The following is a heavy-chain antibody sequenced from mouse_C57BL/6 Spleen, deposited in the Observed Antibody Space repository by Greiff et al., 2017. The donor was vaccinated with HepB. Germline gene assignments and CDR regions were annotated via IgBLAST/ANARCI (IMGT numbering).Heavy chain of an antibody. CDR3: ARSDYGSIYAMDY. V-gene: IGHV1-76*01. D-gene: IGHD1-1*01. J-gene: IGHJ4*01. CDR1: GYTFTDYY. Sequence: QVHVKQSGAELVRPGASVKLSCKASGYTFTDYYINWVKQRPGQGLEWIARIYPGSGNTYYNEKFKGKATLTAEKSSSTAYMQLSSLTSEDSAVYFCARSDYGSIYAMDYWGQGTSVTVSS. CDR2: IYPGSGNT.